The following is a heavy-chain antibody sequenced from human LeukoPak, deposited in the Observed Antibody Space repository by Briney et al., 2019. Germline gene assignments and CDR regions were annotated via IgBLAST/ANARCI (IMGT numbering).Heavy chain of an antibody. D-gene: IGHD3-10*02. CDR3: AELGITMIGGV. CDR1: GGSLRSYC. CDR2: ISGSGGST. J-gene: IGHJ6*04. Sequence: PSETLSLTCSVSGGSLRSYCWSWIRQPAGKGLEWVSGISGSGGSTYYADSVKGRFTISRDNAKNSLYLQMNSLRAEDTAVYYCAELGITMIGGVWGKGTTVTISS. V-gene: IGHV3-23*01.